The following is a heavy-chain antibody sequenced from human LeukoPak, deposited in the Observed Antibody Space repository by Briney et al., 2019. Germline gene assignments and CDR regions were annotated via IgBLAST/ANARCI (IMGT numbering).Heavy chain of an antibody. CDR3: ASQTALPYFDLLLGDGPGYFDY. Sequence: SETLSLTCTVSGGSINSYYWSWIRQPPGKGLEWITYIHYSGRTHYNPSLKSRVTISVDTSKNQFSLKLSSVTAADTAVYYCASQTALPYFDLLLGDGPGYFDYWGQGTLVTVSS. V-gene: IGHV4-59*08. D-gene: IGHD3-9*01. CDR1: GGSINSYY. CDR2: IHYSGRT. J-gene: IGHJ4*02.